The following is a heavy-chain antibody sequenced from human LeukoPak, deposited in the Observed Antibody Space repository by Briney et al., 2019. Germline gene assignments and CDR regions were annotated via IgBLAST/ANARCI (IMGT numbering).Heavy chain of an antibody. D-gene: IGHD3-3*01. Sequence: PSETLSLTCTVSGGSISSGSYYWSWIRQPAGKGLEWIGRIYTSGSTNYNPSLKSRVTISVDTSKNQFSLKLSSVTAADTAVYYCARDDDFWSGLNLWGQGTLVTVSS. CDR1: GGSISSGSYY. CDR2: IYTSGST. V-gene: IGHV4-61*02. J-gene: IGHJ4*02. CDR3: ARDDDFWSGLNL.